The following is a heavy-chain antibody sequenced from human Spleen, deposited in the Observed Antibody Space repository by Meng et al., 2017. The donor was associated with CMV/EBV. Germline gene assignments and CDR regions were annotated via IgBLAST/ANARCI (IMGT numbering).Heavy chain of an antibody. Sequence: ASVKVSCKASGYTFTGYYMHWVRQAPGQGLEWMGWINPNSGGTNYAQKFQGRVTMTTDSSITTAYMELSSLRSDDTAVYYCARDPHYCSATRCTNDAFDLWGQGTLVTVSS. CDR3: ARDPHYCSATRCTNDAFDL. V-gene: IGHV1-2*02. D-gene: IGHD2-2*01. CDR2: INPNSGGT. CDR1: GYTFTGYY. J-gene: IGHJ3*01.